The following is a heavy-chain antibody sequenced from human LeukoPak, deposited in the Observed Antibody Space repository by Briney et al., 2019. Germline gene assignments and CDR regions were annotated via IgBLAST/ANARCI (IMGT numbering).Heavy chain of an antibody. Sequence: ASVKVSCKASGHTFTSYAMHWVRQAPGQRLEWMGWINAGNGNTKYSQKFQGRVTITRDTSASTAYMELSSLRSEDTAVYYCARDSGHGFYKSKYYYYYGMDVWGKGTTVTVSS. D-gene: IGHD5-12*01. J-gene: IGHJ6*04. CDR1: GHTFTSYA. CDR3: ARDSGHGFYKSKYYYYYGMDV. V-gene: IGHV1-3*01. CDR2: INAGNGNT.